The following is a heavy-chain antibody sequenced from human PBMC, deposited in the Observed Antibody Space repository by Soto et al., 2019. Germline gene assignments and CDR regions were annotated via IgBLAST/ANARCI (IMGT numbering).Heavy chain of an antibody. V-gene: IGHV1-18*01. CDR1: GYSFTTYG. CDR2: ISAYNGNT. Sequence: QVQLVQSGGEVKKPGASVKVSCKTSGYSFTTYGISWVRQAPGQGLEWMGWISAYNGNTNYAQKLQGRVTMTTDTSKSRAYMEVRRLRSDDTAVSYCASAGPAPSYYCGMDVWGQGRTVTVSS. CDR3: ASAGPAPSYYCGMDV. J-gene: IGHJ6*02.